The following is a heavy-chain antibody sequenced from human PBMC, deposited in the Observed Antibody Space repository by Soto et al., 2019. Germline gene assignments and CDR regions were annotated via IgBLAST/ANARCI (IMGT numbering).Heavy chain of an antibody. J-gene: IGHJ6*02. CDR2: IYYSGST. D-gene: IGHD6-19*01. V-gene: IGHV4-59*01. CDR1: GGSISSYY. CDR3: ARDTAVAGRHYYGMGV. Sequence: SETLSLTCTVSGGSISSYYWSWIRQPPGKGLEWIGYIYYSGSTNYNPSLKSRVTISVDTSKNQFSLKLSSVTAADTAVYYCARDTAVAGRHYYGMGVWGQGTRVTVSS.